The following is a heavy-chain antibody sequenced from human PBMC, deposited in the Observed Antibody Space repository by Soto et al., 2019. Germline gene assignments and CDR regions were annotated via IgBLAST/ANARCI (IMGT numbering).Heavy chain of an antibody. J-gene: IGHJ5*02. CDR2: IYYSGST. Sequence: KTSETLSLTCTVSGGSISSSSYYWGWIRQPPGKGLEWIGSIYYSGSTYYNPSLKSRVTISLDTSKNQFSLKLSSVTAADTAVYYCARDSGYDFWSGSLDPWGQGTLVTVSS. CDR3: ARDSGYDFWSGSLDP. CDR1: GGSISSSSYY. V-gene: IGHV4-39*07. D-gene: IGHD3-3*01.